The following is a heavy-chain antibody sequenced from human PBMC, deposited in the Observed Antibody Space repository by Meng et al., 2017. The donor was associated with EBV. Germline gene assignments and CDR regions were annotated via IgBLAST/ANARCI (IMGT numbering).Heavy chain of an antibody. CDR2: IYWDDDK. CDR1: GFSLSTSGGG. CDR3: AHRGGVRGDAFDY. J-gene: IGHJ4*02. Sequence: QVFGHPQVKPPQNLTLTCSFHGFSLSTSGGGVGWIRQPPRNALEWLALIYWDDDKRYIPSLKSRLTITKDPSKNQVVLTMTNMDPVDTATYYCAHRGGVRGDAFDYWGQGTLVTVSS. V-gene: IGHV2-5*02. D-gene: IGHD3-10*01.